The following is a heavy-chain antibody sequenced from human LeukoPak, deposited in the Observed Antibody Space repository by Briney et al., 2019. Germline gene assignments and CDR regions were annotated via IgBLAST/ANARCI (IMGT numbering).Heavy chain of an antibody. CDR3: ARDRAGPYYYDSSGYYPGYDP. D-gene: IGHD3-22*01. V-gene: IGHV1-69*13. J-gene: IGHJ5*02. Sequence: ASVKVSCKASGGTFSSYAISWVRQAPGQGLEWMGGIIPIFGTANYAQRFQGRVTITADESTSTAYMELSSLRSEDTAVYYCARDRAGPYYYDSSGYYPGYDPWGQGTLVTVSS. CDR1: GGTFSSYA. CDR2: IIPIFGTA.